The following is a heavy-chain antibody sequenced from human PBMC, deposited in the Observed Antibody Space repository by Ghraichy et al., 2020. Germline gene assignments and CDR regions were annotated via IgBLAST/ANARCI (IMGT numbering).Heavy chain of an antibody. D-gene: IGHD3-3*01. V-gene: IGHV4-39*01. CDR1: GDSISSTSHY. CDR3: ARQRIRLNTIFGLLN. Sequence: SETLSLTCTVSGDSISSTSHYWGWIRQLPGKGLEWIGSIYQSGSTYYNPSLKSRVTITINTSKNEFSLKLTSVTAADTAVYNCARQRIRLNTIFGLLNWGQGTQVAVSS. CDR2: IYQSGST. J-gene: IGHJ4*02.